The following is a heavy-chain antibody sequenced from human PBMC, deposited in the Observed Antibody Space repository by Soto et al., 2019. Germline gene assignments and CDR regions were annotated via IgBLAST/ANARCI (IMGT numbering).Heavy chain of an antibody. Sequence: GGSLRLSCAASGFSFSDYGMHWVRQAPGKGLEWVALIWYDGSNKYYEDSVRGRFTISRDNSKNTLFLQMNSLRVEDTAVYYCARGSHTWNSREFYFYYNLDVWGQGTTVTVSS. V-gene: IGHV3-33*01. CDR2: IWYDGSNK. D-gene: IGHD1-20*01. J-gene: IGHJ6*03. CDR1: GFSFSDYG. CDR3: ARGSHTWNSREFYFYYNLDV.